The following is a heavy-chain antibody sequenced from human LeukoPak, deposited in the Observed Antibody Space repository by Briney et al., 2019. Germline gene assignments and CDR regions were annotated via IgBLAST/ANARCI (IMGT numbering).Heavy chain of an antibody. Sequence: PGGSLRLSCAASAFTFSSYAMSWVRQAPGKGLKWVSTISGSGDITYYADSVKGRFTISRDNSKNTLYLQMNSLRAEDTAVYYCAKGTGTNSGAFDIWGQGTMVIVSS. D-gene: IGHD1-14*01. CDR1: AFTFSSYA. CDR2: ISGSGDIT. J-gene: IGHJ3*02. CDR3: AKGTGTNSGAFDI. V-gene: IGHV3-23*01.